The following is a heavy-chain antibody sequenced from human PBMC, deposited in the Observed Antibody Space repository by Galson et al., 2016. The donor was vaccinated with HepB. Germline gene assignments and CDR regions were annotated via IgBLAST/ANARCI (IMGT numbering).Heavy chain of an antibody. Sequence: SLRLSCAASGSTFSTYWMYWVRQAPGKGLEWVAAIKTDGSDKYYADSVKGRCTISRDNADNSPSLQINSLRNEETAVYYCAGVVRGGFVYWGQGTLVTVSS. CDR3: AGVVRGGFVY. CDR1: GSTFSTYW. D-gene: IGHD4-23*01. J-gene: IGHJ4*02. V-gene: IGHV3-7*03. CDR2: IKTDGSDK.